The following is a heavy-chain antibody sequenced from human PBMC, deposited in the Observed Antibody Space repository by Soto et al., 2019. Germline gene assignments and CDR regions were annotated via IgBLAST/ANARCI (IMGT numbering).Heavy chain of an antibody. CDR1: GFTFSKYY. J-gene: IGHJ6*02. Sequence: QVQLVESGGGLVKPGGSLSLSCEASGFTFSKYYMSWIRQAPGKGLEWVSTITSSSTYTTYADSVKGRFTISRDDAKNSLYLQMNSLSAEDTALYYCVREYYYAMDVWGQGTTVTVSS. CDR3: VREYYYAMDV. CDR2: ITSSSTYT. V-gene: IGHV3-11*05.